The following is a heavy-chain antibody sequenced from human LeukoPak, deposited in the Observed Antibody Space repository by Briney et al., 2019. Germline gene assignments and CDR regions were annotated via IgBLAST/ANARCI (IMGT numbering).Heavy chain of an antibody. Sequence: GGSLRLSCPASGFTFGDYDMSWVRQTPGKGLEWVGFIRSKAYGGTTEYAASVKGRFAISRDDSKSIAYLQMNSLKTEDTAVYYCSRDGMYSSGWTRQYYFDYWGQGTLVTVSS. D-gene: IGHD6-19*01. CDR2: IRSKAYGGTT. V-gene: IGHV3-49*04. CDR3: SRDGMYSSGWTRQYYFDY. CDR1: GFTFGDYD. J-gene: IGHJ4*02.